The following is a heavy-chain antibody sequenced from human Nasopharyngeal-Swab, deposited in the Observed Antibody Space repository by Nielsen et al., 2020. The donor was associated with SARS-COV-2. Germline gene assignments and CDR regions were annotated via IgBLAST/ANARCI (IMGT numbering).Heavy chain of an antibody. Sequence: KVSCKGSGYSFTSYWIGWVRQMPGKGLGWMGIIYPGDSDTRYSPSFQGQVTISADKSISTAYLQWSSLKASDTAMYYCARLACSGGSCYIPYYYYGMDVWGQGTTVTVSS. CDR2: IYPGDSDT. CDR3: ARLACSGGSCYIPYYYYGMDV. D-gene: IGHD2-15*01. CDR1: GYSFTSYW. J-gene: IGHJ6*02. V-gene: IGHV5-51*01.